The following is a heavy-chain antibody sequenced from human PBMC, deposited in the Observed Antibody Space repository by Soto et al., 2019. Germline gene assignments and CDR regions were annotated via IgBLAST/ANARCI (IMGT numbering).Heavy chain of an antibody. V-gene: IGHV1-3*01. Sequence: ASVKVSCKASGYTFTSYAMHWVRQAPGQRLEWMGWINAGNGNTKYSQKFQGRVTITRDTSASTAYMELSSLRSEDTAVYYCARTMVRGVIGDYWGQGTLVTVSS. CDR3: ARTMVRGVIGDY. D-gene: IGHD3-10*01. J-gene: IGHJ4*02. CDR2: INAGNGNT. CDR1: GYTFTSYA.